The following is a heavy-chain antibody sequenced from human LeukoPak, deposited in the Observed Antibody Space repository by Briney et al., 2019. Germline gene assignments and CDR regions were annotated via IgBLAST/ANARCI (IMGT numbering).Heavy chain of an antibody. V-gene: IGHV4-59*07. CDR2: IYYSGST. J-gene: IGHJ2*01. Sequence: SDTLSLTCTVSGGSITSYYWSWIRQPPGKGLEWIGCIYYSGSTNYNPSLKSRVTISVDTSRNQFSLKLSSVTAADTAVYYCARRGANSGSYSHFDLWGRGTLVTVSS. D-gene: IGHD1-26*01. CDR3: ARRGANSGSYSHFDL. CDR1: GGSITSYY.